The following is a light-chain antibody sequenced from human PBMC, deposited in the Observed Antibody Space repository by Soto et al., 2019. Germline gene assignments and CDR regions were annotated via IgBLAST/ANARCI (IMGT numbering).Light chain of an antibody. Sequence: EIVLTQSPGTLSLSPGERATLSCRASQSVSSSYLAWYQQKPGQAPRLLIYGASSRATGIPDRFSGSGSGTAFTVTISRLEPEVFAVYYCQQYGSSPSLTFGGGTKVEIK. CDR2: GAS. CDR3: QQYGSSPSLT. J-gene: IGKJ4*01. CDR1: QSVSSSY. V-gene: IGKV3-20*01.